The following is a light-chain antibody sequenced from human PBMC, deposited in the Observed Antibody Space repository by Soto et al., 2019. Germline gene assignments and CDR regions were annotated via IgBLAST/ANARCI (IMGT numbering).Light chain of an antibody. V-gene: IGLV2-11*01. Sequence: QSVLTQPRSVSGSPGQSVTISCTGTSSDVGGYNYVSWYQQHPGKAPKLIIFDVTERPSGVPDRFFVSKSGNTAYLTIYGLAADDQADYYCCSYAGSYTRVFGTGTKLTVL. CDR1: SSDVGGYNY. CDR2: DVT. CDR3: CSYAGSYTRV. J-gene: IGLJ1*01.